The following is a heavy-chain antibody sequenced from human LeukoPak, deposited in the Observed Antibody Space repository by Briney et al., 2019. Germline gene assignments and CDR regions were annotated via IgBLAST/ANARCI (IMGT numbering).Heavy chain of an antibody. Sequence: GGSLRLSCAASGFTFSNAWMSWVRQAPGKGLEWVGRIKSKTDGGTTDYAAPVKGRFTISRDDSKNTLYLQMNSLKTEDTAVYYCTTDPAADLGSYHYYGMDVWGQGTTVTVSS. D-gene: IGHD6-13*01. CDR2: IKSKTDGGTT. J-gene: IGHJ6*02. CDR1: GFTFSNAW. CDR3: TTDPAADLGSYHYYGMDV. V-gene: IGHV3-15*01.